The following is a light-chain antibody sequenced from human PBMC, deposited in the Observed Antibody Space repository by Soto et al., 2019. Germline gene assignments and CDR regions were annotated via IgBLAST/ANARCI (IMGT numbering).Light chain of an antibody. J-gene: IGLJ1*01. Sequence: QSLLTQPACVSGCPGQSISISCTGTRSVVGLYSLVSWYQQHPGTAPKLMISEDHKRPSKDSNRFSGSKSGTTASLTNSEMQTEYEADYYCCLYAGSNRGLVGTGTKATV. V-gene: IGLV2-23*01. CDR2: EDH. CDR3: CLYAGSNRGL. CDR1: RSVVGLYSL.